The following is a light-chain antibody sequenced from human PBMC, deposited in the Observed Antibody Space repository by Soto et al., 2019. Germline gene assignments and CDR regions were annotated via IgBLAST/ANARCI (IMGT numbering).Light chain of an antibody. J-gene: IGKJ4*01. CDR3: QTCQTAAFP. V-gene: IGKV1-27*01. Sequence: DIHMTQSPSSLSTSGGDRVTITFRSSQGMANYLSCYRQKPGRVPKLLIYAAFTLPSGVPSRFTGSGSGTDLTLPIHTLPPQDVAPYYWQTCQTAAFPFGGGNKVDIK. CDR1: QGMANY. CDR2: AAF.